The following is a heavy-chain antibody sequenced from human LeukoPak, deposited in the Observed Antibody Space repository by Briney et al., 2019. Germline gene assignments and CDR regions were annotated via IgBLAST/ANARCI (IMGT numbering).Heavy chain of an antibody. CDR3: ARLPILGVVDY. J-gene: IGHJ4*02. CDR1: GGSISSSSYY. Sequence: PSETLSLTCTVSGGSISSSSYYWGWIRQPPGKGLEWIGSIYYSGSTYYNPSLKSRVTLSADTSRNHFFLKVNSVTAADTSVYYCARLPILGVVDYWGQGILVTVSS. D-gene: IGHD1-26*01. V-gene: IGHV4-39*02. CDR2: IYYSGST.